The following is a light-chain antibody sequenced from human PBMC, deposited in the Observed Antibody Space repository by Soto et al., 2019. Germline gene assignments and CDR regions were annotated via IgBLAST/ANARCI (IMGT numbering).Light chain of an antibody. CDR2: CTG. Sequence: EIVLTQSPGTLSLSPGQRATLSCRASQSVSRSYLAWYQHKRGQAPRLLMFCTGSRATGIPDRFSGTGSGTDFTLIINRLAPEDFALYYCQQYSSTPHTFGQGTKLEIK. CDR3: QQYSSTPHT. CDR1: QSVSRSY. J-gene: IGKJ2*01. V-gene: IGKV3-20*01.